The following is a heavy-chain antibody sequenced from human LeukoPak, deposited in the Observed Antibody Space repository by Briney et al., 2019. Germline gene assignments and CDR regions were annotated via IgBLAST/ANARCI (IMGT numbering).Heavy chain of an antibody. CDR3: ARVHTPMVGHAFDI. Sequence: PSETLSLTCTVSGGSISNYYWSWIRQPAGKGLEWIGRIYSSGSTNYNPSLKSRVTMSVDTSNNQFSLKLNSVTAADTAVYYCARVHTPMVGHAFDIWGQGTMVTVSS. V-gene: IGHV4-4*07. CDR1: GGSISNYY. J-gene: IGHJ3*02. D-gene: IGHD5-18*01. CDR2: IYSSGST.